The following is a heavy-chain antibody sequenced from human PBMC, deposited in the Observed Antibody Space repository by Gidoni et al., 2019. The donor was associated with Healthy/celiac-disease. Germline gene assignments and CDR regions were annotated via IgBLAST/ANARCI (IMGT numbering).Heavy chain of an antibody. CDR3: AREWSYYGSGSYLPFGY. CDR2: ISYDGSNK. J-gene: IGHJ4*02. D-gene: IGHD3-10*01. Sequence: QVQPVESGGGVVQPGRSRRISRAAPGFTFLSYAMHWVRQAPGKGLGWVAVISYDGSNKYYADSVNGRFTISRDNSKNTLYLQMNSLRAEDTAVYYCAREWSYYGSGSYLPFGYWGQGTLVTVSS. CDR1: GFTFLSYA. V-gene: IGHV3-30*04.